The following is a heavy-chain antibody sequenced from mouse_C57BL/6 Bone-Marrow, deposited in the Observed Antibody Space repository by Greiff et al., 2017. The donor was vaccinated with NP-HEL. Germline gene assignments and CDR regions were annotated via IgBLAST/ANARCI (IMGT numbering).Heavy chain of an antibody. V-gene: IGHV1-81*01. J-gene: IGHJ2*01. D-gene: IGHD1-1*01. CDR1: GYTFTSYG. Sequence: QVQLQQSGAELARPGASVKLSCKASGYTFTSYGISWVKQRTGQGLEWIGEIYPRSGNTYYNEKFKGKATLTADKSSSTAYMELRSLTSEDSAVYFCARSPDYGSSYYFDCWGQGTTLTVSS. CDR2: IYPRSGNT. CDR3: ARSPDYGSSYYFDC.